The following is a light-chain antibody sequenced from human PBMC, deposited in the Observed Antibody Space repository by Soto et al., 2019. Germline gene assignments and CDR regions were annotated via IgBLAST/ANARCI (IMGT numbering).Light chain of an antibody. CDR1: SSDVGAYNY. Sequence: QSALTQPASVSGSPGQSVAISCTGTSSDVGAYNYISWYQQHPGKAPKLLLSEVSNRPSGVSDRFSGSKSGNTASLTISGLQAEDEADYYCSSYTSSTTSVVFGGGTKVTVL. CDR2: EVS. J-gene: IGLJ2*01. CDR3: SSYTSSTTSVV. V-gene: IGLV2-14*01.